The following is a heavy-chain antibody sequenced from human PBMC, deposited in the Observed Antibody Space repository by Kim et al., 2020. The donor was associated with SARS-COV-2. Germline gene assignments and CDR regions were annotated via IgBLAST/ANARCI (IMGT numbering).Heavy chain of an antibody. J-gene: IGHJ4*02. V-gene: IGHV1-46*01. D-gene: IGHD3-10*01. CDR1: GYTFTSHY. CDR2: MNPSGGNT. Sequence: ASVKVSCKASGYTFTSHYIHWVRQAPGQGLEWIGMMNPSGGNTNFAQNFQGRVTMTRDTSTSTVYMELRSPSSKDTAMYYCARGGNTYYYGSGSYYYFDYWGQGTLVSVSS. CDR3: ARGGNTYYYGSGSYYYFDY.